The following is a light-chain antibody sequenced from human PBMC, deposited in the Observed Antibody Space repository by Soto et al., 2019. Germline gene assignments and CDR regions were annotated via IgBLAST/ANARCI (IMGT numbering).Light chain of an antibody. CDR1: SGSVSTSYY. CDR2: STN. J-gene: IGLJ1*01. CDR3: VLYMRSGIAV. Sequence: QAVVTQEPSFSVSPGGTVTLTCGFGSGSVSTSYYPSWYQQTPGQAPRTLIYSTNTRSSGVPDRFSGSILGNKAALTITGAQADYESDYYCVLYMRSGIAVFGTGTKLTVL. V-gene: IGLV8-61*01.